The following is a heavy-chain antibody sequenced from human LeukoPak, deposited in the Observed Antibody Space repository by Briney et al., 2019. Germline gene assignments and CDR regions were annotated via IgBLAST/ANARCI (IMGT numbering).Heavy chain of an antibody. D-gene: IGHD5-12*01. CDR2: IRYDGSNK. J-gene: IGHJ6*03. CDR3: AKADTITIYYYYYYMDV. CDR1: GFTFSSYG. V-gene: IGHV3-30*02. Sequence: GGSLRLSCAASGFTFSSYGMHSVRQAPGKGLEWVAFIRYDGSNKYYADSVKGRFTISRDNSKTTLYLQMNSLRAEDTAVYYCAKADTITIYYYYYYMDVWGKGTTVTVSS.